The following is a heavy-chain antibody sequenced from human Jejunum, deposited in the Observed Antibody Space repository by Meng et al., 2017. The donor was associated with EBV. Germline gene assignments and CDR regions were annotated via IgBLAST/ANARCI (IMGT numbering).Heavy chain of an antibody. Sequence: VQLQQWGAGLLKPSATLSLTCAAYGWSFRDYSWTWIRQSPDKGLEWIGGINRSGSSSYNPSLKSRVTMSVDPSKNHFSLRLSSVSAADTAVYYCARGGLVCPGPSGGDCHTFYFEDWGQGNLVTVAS. CDR3: ARGGLVCPGPSGGDCHTFYFED. CDR1: GWSFRDYS. V-gene: IGHV4-34*01. J-gene: IGHJ4*02. D-gene: IGHD2-21*02. CDR2: INRSGSS.